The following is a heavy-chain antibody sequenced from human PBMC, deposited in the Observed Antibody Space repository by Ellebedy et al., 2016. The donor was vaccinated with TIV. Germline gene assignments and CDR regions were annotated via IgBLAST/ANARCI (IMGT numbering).Heavy chain of an antibody. D-gene: IGHD6-13*01. CDR1: GGTFSSYA. Sequence: SVKVSCXASGGTFSSYAISWVRQAPGQGLEWMGGIIPIFGTANYAQKFQGRVTITADESTSTAYMELSSLRSEDTAVYYCARSGAMYLYSSSWANWFNPWGQGTLVTVSS. V-gene: IGHV1-69*13. J-gene: IGHJ5*02. CDR2: IIPIFGTA. CDR3: ARSGAMYLYSSSWANWFNP.